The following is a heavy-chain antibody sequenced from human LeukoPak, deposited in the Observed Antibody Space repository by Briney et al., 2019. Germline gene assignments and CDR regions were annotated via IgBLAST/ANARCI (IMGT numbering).Heavy chain of an antibody. V-gene: IGHV4-39*07. Sequence: PSETLSLTCTVSGGSISSSSYYWGWIRQPPGKGLEWIGSIYYSGSTYYNPSLKSRVTISVDTSKNQFSLKLSSVTASDTAVYYCARAPVATNWCDPWGQGTLVTVSS. D-gene: IGHD2-15*01. J-gene: IGHJ5*02. CDR1: GGSISSSSYY. CDR2: IYYSGST. CDR3: ARAPVATNWCDP.